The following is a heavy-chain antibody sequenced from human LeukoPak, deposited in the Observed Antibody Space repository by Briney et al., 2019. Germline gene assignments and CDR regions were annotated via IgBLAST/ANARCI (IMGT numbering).Heavy chain of an antibody. J-gene: IGHJ5*02. CDR3: AGGHLLLWFGELRGNWFDP. V-gene: IGHV4-34*01. Sequence: SETLSLTCAVYGGSFSGYYWSWIRQPPGKGLEWIGEINHSGSTNYNPSLKSRVTISVDTSKNQFSLKLSSVTAADTAVYYCAGGHLLLWFGELRGNWFDPWGQGTLVTVSS. CDR1: GGSFSGYY. CDR2: INHSGST. D-gene: IGHD3-10*01.